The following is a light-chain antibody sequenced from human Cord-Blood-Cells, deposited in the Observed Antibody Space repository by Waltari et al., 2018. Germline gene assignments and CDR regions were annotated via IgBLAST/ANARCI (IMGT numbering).Light chain of an antibody. V-gene: IGKV3-11*01. CDR3: RQRSNWLT. J-gene: IGKJ4*01. CDR2: DAS. CDR1: QSVSSY. Sequence: EIVLTQSPATLSLSPGERATLSCRASQSVSSYLAWYQQKPCQAPRLLIYDASNRATGIPARFSGSGSGTDFTLTISSLEPEDFAVYYCRQRSNWLTFGGGTKVEIK.